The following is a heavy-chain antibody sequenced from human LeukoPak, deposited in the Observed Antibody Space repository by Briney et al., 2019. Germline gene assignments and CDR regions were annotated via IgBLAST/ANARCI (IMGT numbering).Heavy chain of an antibody. CDR2: INPNSGGT. V-gene: IGHV1-2*06. J-gene: IGHJ4*02. CDR3: AGDDESGGDWDY. CDR1: GYTFTGYY. D-gene: IGHD2-21*02. Sequence: GASVKVSCKASGYTFTGYYIHWVRQAPGQGLEWMGRINPNSGGTNYAQKFQGRVTMTRDTSISTVYMEVSRLRSDDTAVYYCAGDDESGGDWDYWGQGTLVTVSS.